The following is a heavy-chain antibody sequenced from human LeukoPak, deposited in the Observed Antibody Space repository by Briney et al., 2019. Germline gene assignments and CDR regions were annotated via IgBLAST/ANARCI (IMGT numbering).Heavy chain of an antibody. CDR3: ARPAYDDYGDSLGSSMFDP. D-gene: IGHD4-17*01. J-gene: IGHJ5*02. V-gene: IGHV4-34*01. CDR2: INHSGST. CDR1: GGPFSGHY. Sequence: KTSETLSLTCAVYGGPFSGHYWSWIRQPPGKGLEWIGEINHSGSTNYNPSLKSRVTISVDTSKNQFSLKLSSVTAADTAVYYCARPAYDDYGDSLGSSMFDPWGQGTLVTVSS.